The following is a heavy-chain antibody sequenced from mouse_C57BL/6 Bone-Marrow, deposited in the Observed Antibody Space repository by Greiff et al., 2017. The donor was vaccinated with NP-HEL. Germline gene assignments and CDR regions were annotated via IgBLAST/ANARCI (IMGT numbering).Heavy chain of an antibody. J-gene: IGHJ1*03. V-gene: IGHV1-19*01. CDR2: INPYNGGT. Sequence: VQLQQPGPVLVKPGASVKMSCKASGYTFTDYYMNWVKQSHGKSLEWIGVINPYNGGTSYNQKFKGKATLTVDKSSSTAYMELNSLTSEDSAVYYCARTDGYYVPYWYFDVWGTGTTVTVSS. D-gene: IGHD2-3*01. CDR3: ARTDGYYVPYWYFDV. CDR1: GYTFTDYY.